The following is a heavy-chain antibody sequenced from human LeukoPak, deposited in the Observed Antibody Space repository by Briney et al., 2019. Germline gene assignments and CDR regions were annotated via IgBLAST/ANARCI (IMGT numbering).Heavy chain of an antibody. Sequence: PSETLSLTCAVYGGSFSGYYWSWIRQAPGKGLEWVSAISGSGGSTYYADSVKGRFTISRDNSKNTLYLQMNSLRAEDTAVYYCAKATRVDTAMVPFDYWGQGTLVTVSS. V-gene: IGHV3-23*01. J-gene: IGHJ4*02. CDR2: ISGSGGST. CDR3: AKATRVDTAMVPFDY. D-gene: IGHD5-18*01. CDR1: GGSFSGYY.